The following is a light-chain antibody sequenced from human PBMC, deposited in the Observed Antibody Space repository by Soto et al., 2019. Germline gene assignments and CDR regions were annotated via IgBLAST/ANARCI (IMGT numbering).Light chain of an antibody. J-gene: IGKJ1*01. Sequence: EIVLTQSPGTLSLSPGERATLSCRASESVSSNSLAWYQQKPGQAPRLLMYGVSSMATGIPDRFSGSGSGTDFILTINRLEPEDFAVYFCQQYDNSVWTFGQGTKVEIK. CDR2: GVS. CDR3: QQYDNSVWT. V-gene: IGKV3-20*01. CDR1: ESVSSNS.